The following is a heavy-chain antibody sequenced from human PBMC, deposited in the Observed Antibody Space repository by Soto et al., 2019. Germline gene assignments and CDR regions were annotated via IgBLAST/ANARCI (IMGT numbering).Heavy chain of an antibody. CDR3: ARGSIDSIAAAGFLFDY. CDR1: GGSFSCYY. J-gene: IGHJ4*02. CDR2: INHSGST. Sequence: SETLSLTCAVYGGSFSCYYWIWIRQPPGKGLEWIGEINHSGSTNYNPSLKSRVTISVDTSKNQFSLKLSSVTAADTAVYYCARGSIDSIAAAGFLFDYWGQGTLVTVSS. V-gene: IGHV4-34*01. D-gene: IGHD6-13*01.